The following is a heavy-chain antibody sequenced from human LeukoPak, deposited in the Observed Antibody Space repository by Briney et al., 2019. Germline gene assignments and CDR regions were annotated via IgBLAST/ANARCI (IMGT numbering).Heavy chain of an antibody. D-gene: IGHD1-26*01. Sequence: PGGSLRLSCAASGFTLSSYWMHWVRQAPGKGRVWVSRIRSDGSSTYYADSVKCRFTISRDTAKKTLYLQMNSLRAEDTAVYYCASQERDDWGQGTLVTVSS. CDR2: IRSDGSST. CDR3: ASQERDD. CDR1: GFTLSSYW. V-gene: IGHV3-74*01. J-gene: IGHJ4*02.